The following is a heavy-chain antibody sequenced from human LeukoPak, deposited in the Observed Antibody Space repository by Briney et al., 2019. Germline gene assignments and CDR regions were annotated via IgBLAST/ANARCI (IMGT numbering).Heavy chain of an antibody. J-gene: IGHJ4*02. Sequence: PGRSLRLSCAASGFTFDDYAMHWVRQAPGKGLEWVSGISWNSFTIGYADSVKGRFTISRDNSKNTLYLQMNSLRAEDTAVYYCAKDPTHYRVWDDYDSRRLSHWGQGTLVTVSS. V-gene: IGHV3-9*01. D-gene: IGHD3-22*01. CDR3: AKDPTHYRVWDDYDSRRLSH. CDR1: GFTFDDYA. CDR2: ISWNSFTI.